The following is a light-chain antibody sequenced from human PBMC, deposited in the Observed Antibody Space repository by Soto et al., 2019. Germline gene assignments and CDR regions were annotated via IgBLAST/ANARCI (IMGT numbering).Light chain of an antibody. J-gene: IGKJ1*01. Sequence: EIVLTQSPDTLSLSPGERVTLSCRASQSVASSYLAWYQQKPGQAPRLLVFGASSRASGIPDRFGGSGSGTDFTLTISRLEPEDFALYYCQHYGDSSWTFGQGTRVDIK. CDR3: QHYGDSSWT. CDR2: GAS. CDR1: QSVASSY. V-gene: IGKV3-20*01.